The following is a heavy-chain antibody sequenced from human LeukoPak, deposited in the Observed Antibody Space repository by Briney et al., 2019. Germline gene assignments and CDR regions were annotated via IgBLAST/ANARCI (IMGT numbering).Heavy chain of an antibody. CDR3: ARDYRIAVAGHQDYYYGMDV. CDR2: IYYSGST. Sequence: PSETLSLTCTVSGGSITSSNYYWGWIRQPPGKGLEWIGSIYYSGSTNYNPSLKSRVTISVDTSKNQFSLKLSSVTAADTAVYYCARDYRIAVAGHQDYYYGMDVWGQGTTVTVSS. D-gene: IGHD6-19*01. V-gene: IGHV4-39*07. CDR1: GGSITSSNYY. J-gene: IGHJ6*02.